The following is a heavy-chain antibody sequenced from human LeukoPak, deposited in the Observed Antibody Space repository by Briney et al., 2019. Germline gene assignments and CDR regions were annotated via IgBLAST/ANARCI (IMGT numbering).Heavy chain of an antibody. CDR3: ARVGTYYRSLDS. J-gene: IGHJ5*01. CDR2: IYHSWGT. CDR1: GGSIKDAS. Sequence: PADTLTLTCTVSGGSIKDASWNWIRQPPGQGLEWLGYIYHSWGTNYNPSLKGRVSISLDTSKNQFSLKLRSVTAADTAVYYCARVGTYYRSLDSWGQGTLVTVSS. D-gene: IGHD3-10*01. V-gene: IGHV4-59*07.